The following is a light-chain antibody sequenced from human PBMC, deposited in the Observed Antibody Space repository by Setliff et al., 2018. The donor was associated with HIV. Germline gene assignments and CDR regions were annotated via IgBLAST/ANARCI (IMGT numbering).Light chain of an antibody. J-gene: IGLJ1*01. CDR2: EVT. CDR1: SSDVGSYNL. CDR3: CSYAGSSTFV. Sequence: QSVLTQFASVSGSPGQSITISCTGTSSDVGSYNLVSWYQQHPGKAPKLMIYEVTKWPSGISHRFSGSKSGNTASLTISGLQAEDEAEYYCCSYAGSSTFVFGTGTKVTVL. V-gene: IGLV2-23*02.